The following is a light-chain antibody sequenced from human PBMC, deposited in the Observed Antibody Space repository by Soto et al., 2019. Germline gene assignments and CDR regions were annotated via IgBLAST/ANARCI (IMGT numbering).Light chain of an antibody. J-gene: IGKJ5*01. CDR2: EAS. Sequence: EIVMTQSPATLSMSPGERATLSCRASQSVSSSLAWYQHKPGRAPRLLIYEASTRATGVPARFSGSGSGTDLTLTISSLQSEDFAFYYCKQYNKWPPITFGQGTRLEIK. V-gene: IGKV3-15*01. CDR3: KQYNKWPPIT. CDR1: QSVSSS.